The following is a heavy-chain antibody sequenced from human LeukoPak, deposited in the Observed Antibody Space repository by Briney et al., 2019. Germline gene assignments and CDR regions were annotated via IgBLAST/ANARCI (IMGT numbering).Heavy chain of an antibody. CDR1: GFTFSSYV. J-gene: IGHJ4*02. Sequence: PGGSLRLSCAASGFTFSSYVMSWVRQAPGKGLEWVSAISGSGGSTYYADSVKGRFTISRDNSKNTLYLQMNSLRAEDTAVYYCAKDSYPYSGSYGVCFDYWGQGTLVTVSS. CDR3: AKDSYPYSGSYGVCFDY. D-gene: IGHD1-26*01. V-gene: IGHV3-23*01. CDR2: ISGSGGST.